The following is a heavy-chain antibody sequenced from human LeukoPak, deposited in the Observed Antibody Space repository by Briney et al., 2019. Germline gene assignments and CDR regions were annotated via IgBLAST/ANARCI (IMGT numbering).Heavy chain of an antibody. CDR3: TSDPVGGYCDFTSCLDFYMGA. D-gene: IGHD2-2*03. CDR1: GFTFSNAW. J-gene: IGHJ6*03. CDR2: IKSRNDGGIT. Sequence: GGSLRLSCAASGFTFSNAWMNWVRQAPGKGLEWVGRIKSRNDGGITDYAAPVKGRFTISRDDSKNTLYLQMNLLKTEDTAVYYCTSDPVGGYCDFTSCLDFYMGAWDKGTTVIVSS. V-gene: IGHV3-15*01.